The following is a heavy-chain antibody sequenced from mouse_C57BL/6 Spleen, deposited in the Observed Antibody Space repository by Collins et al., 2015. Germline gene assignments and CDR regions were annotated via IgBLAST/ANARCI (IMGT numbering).Heavy chain of an antibody. Sequence: SQSLSITCTISGFSLTSYGVHWVRQPPGKGLEWLVVIWSDGSTTYNSALKSRLSISKDSSKSQVFLKMNSLQTDDTAMYYCARHYGSSYWYFDVWGAGTTVTVSS. CDR2: IWSDGST. D-gene: IGHD1-1*01. V-gene: IGHV2-6-1*01. J-gene: IGHJ1*01. CDR1: GFSLTSYG. CDR3: ARHYGSSYWYFDV.